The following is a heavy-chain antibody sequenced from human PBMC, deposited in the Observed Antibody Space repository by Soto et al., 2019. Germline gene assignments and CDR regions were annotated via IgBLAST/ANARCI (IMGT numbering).Heavy chain of an antibody. CDR1: GFTVSSYS. D-gene: IGHD2-15*01. J-gene: IGHJ3*02. CDR2: ISSSSSTI. CDR3: AIQVVVVAEDAFDN. Sequence: EVQLVESGGGLVQPGGSLRLSRAASGFTVSSYSMSWVRQAPGKGLEGVSYISSSSSTIYYADSVKGRLTISRDNAKNSLDLKMNSLRDEDKAVYYCAIQVVVVAEDAFDNCGQGTMVTVDS. V-gene: IGHV3-48*02.